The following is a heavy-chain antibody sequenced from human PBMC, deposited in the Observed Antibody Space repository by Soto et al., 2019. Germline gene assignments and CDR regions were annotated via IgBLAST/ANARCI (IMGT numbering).Heavy chain of an antibody. V-gene: IGHV4-34*01. CDR2: INHSGST. D-gene: IGHD6-19*01. J-gene: IGHJ4*02. CDR1: GGSFSGYY. CDR3: ARIGVAGTQHADY. Sequence: SETLSLTCAVYGGSFSGYYWSWIRQPPGKGLEWIGEINHSGSTNYNPSLKSRVTISVDTSKNQFSLKLSSVTAADTAVYYCARIGVAGTQHADYWGQGTLVTVSS.